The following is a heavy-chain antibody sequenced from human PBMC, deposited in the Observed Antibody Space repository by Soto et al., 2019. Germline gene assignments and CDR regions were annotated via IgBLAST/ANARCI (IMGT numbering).Heavy chain of an antibody. V-gene: IGHV4-39*01. CDR3: ARPLYAHWAFGN. CDR1: GDSMTISDFL. D-gene: IGHD2-2*01. CDR2: IYYSGSA. J-gene: IGHJ3*02. Sequence: QLLESGPGLVKPSATLSLSCTVSGDSMTISDFLWGWVRPSPGMGLGWIGGIYYSGSAYYNPSLGSRATLSVDTSMNQFCLSVTAVTAADTAGYYCARPLYAHWAFGNWGQGKLVTVSS.